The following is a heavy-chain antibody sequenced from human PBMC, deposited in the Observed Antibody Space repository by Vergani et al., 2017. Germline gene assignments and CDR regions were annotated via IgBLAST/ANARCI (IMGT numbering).Heavy chain of an antibody. Sequence: EVQLVESGGGLVQPGGSLRLSCAASGFTVSSNYMSWVRQAPGKGLEWVSVIYSGGSTYYADSVKGRFTISRHNSKNTLYLQMNSLRAEDTAVYYCATRGGDYGDYRMDYWGQGTLVTVSS. CDR3: ATRGGDYGDYRMDY. CDR1: GFTVSSNY. CDR2: IYSGGST. V-gene: IGHV3-53*04. D-gene: IGHD4-17*01. J-gene: IGHJ4*02.